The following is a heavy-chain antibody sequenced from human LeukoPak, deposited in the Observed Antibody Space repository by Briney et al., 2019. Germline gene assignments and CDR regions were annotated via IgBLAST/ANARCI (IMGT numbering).Heavy chain of an antibody. CDR2: INHSGST. Sequence: SETLSLTCAVYGGSFSGYYWSWIRQPPGKGLEWIGEINHSGSTNYNPSLKSRVTISVDTSKNQFSLRLGSVTAADTAVYYCASMDDYGADWGQGTLVTVSS. D-gene: IGHD4-17*01. CDR1: GGSFSGYY. V-gene: IGHV4-34*01. CDR3: ASMDDYGAD. J-gene: IGHJ4*02.